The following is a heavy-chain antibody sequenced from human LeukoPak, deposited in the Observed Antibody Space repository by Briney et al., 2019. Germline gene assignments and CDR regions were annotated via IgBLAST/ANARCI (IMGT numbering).Heavy chain of an antibody. Sequence: GGSLRLSCAASGFKIDDYYMSWIRQAPGKGLEWVSHISLSGGTIRYADSVKGRFTVSRDNAKNSLYLQMNSLRAEDTAVYYCARDTAAPNPFAPLPQHWSQGTLVTVSS. CDR3: ARDTAAPNPFAPLPQH. CDR2: ISLSGGTI. CDR1: GFKIDDYY. D-gene: IGHD2-2*01. V-gene: IGHV3-11*01. J-gene: IGHJ1*01.